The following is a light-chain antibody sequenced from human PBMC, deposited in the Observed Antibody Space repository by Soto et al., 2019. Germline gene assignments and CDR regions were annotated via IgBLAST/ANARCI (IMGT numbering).Light chain of an antibody. Sequence: DIQMTQSPSSLYASVGDRVTITCRASQSISSYLNWYQQKPGKAPKLLIYAASSLQSGVPARFSGSGSGTDFTLTISSLQPEDFSTYYCQQSYRTPRTFGGGTKVEIK. CDR1: QSISSY. CDR3: QQSYRTPRT. V-gene: IGKV1-39*01. J-gene: IGKJ4*01. CDR2: AAS.